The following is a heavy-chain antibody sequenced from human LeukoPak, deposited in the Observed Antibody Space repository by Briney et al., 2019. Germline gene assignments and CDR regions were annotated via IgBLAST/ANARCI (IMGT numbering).Heavy chain of an antibody. Sequence: PSETLSLTCAVYGGSFSGYYWSWIRQPPGKGLEWIGEINHSGSTNYNPSLKSRVTISVDTSKNQFSLKLSSVTAADTAVYYCARAVLWFGDDTFDRLYYYGMDVWGQGTTVTVSS. V-gene: IGHV4-34*01. J-gene: IGHJ6*02. CDR1: GGSFSGYY. CDR3: ARAVLWFGDDTFDRLYYYGMDV. CDR2: INHSGST. D-gene: IGHD3-10*01.